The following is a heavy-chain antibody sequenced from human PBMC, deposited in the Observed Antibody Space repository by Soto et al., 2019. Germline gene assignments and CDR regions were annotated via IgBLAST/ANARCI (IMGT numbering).Heavy chain of an antibody. V-gene: IGHV3-30*04. CDR3: ARNGSGNYYHFDY. D-gene: IGHD3-10*01. Sequence: QVQLVESGGGVVQPGRSLRLSCAASGFTFSNYAMHWVRQAPGKGLEWVAVISYDGRNKYYADSVKGRFTISRDNSKNTLYLQVKSLRADDTAVYYCARNGSGNYYHFDYWGQGTLVTVSS. CDR1: GFTFSNYA. J-gene: IGHJ4*02. CDR2: ISYDGRNK.